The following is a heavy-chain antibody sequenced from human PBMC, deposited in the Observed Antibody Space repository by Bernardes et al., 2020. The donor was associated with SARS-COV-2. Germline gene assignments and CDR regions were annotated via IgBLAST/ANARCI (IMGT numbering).Heavy chain of an antibody. CDR2: IYSTGSS. CDR1: GGSISSSTYY. V-gene: IGHV4-39*01. D-gene: IGHD2-21*02. Sequence: SETLSLTCTVSGGSISSSTYYWGWIRQPPGQGLEWIGSIYSTGSSYYNPSLQRRVIDSLDTSKNQFSLRLNFVTAADTAVYYCAGSSCGIDCYIGGLRSWDYGMDVWGQGTKVTVS. J-gene: IGHJ6*02. CDR3: AGSSCGIDCYIGGLRSWDYGMDV.